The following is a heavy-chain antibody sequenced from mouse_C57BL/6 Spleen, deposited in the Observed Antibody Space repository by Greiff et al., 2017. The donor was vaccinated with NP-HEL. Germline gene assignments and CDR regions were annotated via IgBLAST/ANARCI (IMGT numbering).Heavy chain of an antibody. CDR2: ILPGSGST. CDR3: ARWGLFITTNYYAMDY. D-gene: IGHD1-1*01. J-gene: IGHJ4*01. Sequence: VHLVESGAELMKPGASVKLSCKATGYTFTGYWIEWVKQRPGHGLEWIGEILPGSGSTNYNEKFKGKATFTADTSSNTAYMQLSSLTTEDSAIYYCARWGLFITTNYYAMDYWGQGTSVTVSS. V-gene: IGHV1-9*01. CDR1: GYTFTGYW.